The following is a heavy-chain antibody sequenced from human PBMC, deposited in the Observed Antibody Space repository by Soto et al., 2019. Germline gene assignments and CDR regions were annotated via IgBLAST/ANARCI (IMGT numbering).Heavy chain of an antibody. J-gene: IGHJ4*02. D-gene: IGHD5-18*01. V-gene: IGHV1-18*01. CDR3: APHTFATGMPSGY. CDR1: GYTFTNYG. CDR2: IGGYKGNT. Sequence: QVQLVQSGAEVREPGASVKVSCKASGYTFTNYGVSWVRQAPGQGLEWMGWIGGYKGNTNYAQKLQGRVTLTTDTSTGTAYMELRRLRSDDTAVYYCAPHTFATGMPSGYWGQGTLVTVSS.